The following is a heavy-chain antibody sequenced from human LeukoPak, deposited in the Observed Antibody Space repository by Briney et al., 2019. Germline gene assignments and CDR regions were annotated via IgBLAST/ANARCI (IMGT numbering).Heavy chain of an antibody. CDR2: ISYDGSNK. CDR3: AKELGDWSALQMDY. J-gene: IGHJ4*02. V-gene: IGHV3-30-3*01. Sequence: GGSLRLSCAASGFAFGSYVMHWVRQAPGKGLEWVAVISYDGSNKYYADSVKGRFTISRDNSKNTLYLQMNTLRAEDTAIYYCAKELGDWSALQMDYWGQGTLVAVSS. CDR1: GFAFGSYV. D-gene: IGHD3/OR15-3a*01.